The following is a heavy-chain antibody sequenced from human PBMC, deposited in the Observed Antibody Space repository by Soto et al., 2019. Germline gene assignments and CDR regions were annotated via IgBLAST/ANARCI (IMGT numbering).Heavy chain of an antibody. CDR3: VSSKYNMVAGPKWFDP. D-gene: IGHD1-20*01. CDR2: INPSGGST. J-gene: IGHJ5*02. CDR1: GYTFTTYY. V-gene: IGHV1-46*01. Sequence: ASVKVSCKASGYTFTTYYMYWVRQAPGQGLEWMGIINPSGGSTSFAQKFQGRVTMTRDTSTSTVYMELISLTSEDTAMYYCVSSKYNMVAGPKWFDPWGQGILVTVSS.